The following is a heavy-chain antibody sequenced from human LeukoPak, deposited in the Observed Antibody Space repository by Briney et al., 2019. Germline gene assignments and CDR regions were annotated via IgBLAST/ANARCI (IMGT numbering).Heavy chain of an antibody. CDR3: AADSSSPY. CDR2: IYPNSGGT. V-gene: IGHV1-2*02. CDR1: GYTFTGYY. Sequence: ASVKVSCRASGYTFTGYYMHWVRQAPGQGLEWMGWIYPNSGGTKYAQKFQGRVTMTRDTSISTAYLELSRLGSDDTAVYYCAADSSSPYWGQGTLVTVSS. J-gene: IGHJ4*02. D-gene: IGHD6-6*01.